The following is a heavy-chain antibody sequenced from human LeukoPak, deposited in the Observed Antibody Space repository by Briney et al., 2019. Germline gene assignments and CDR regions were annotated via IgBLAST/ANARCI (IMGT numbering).Heavy chain of an antibody. V-gene: IGHV3-23*01. CDR1: GFTFSSYA. D-gene: IGHD3-9*01. Sequence: GSLRLSCAASGFTFSSYAMSWVRQAPGKGLEWVSAISGSGGSTYYADSVKGRFTISRDNSKNTLYLQMNSLRAEDTAVYYCAALFHNYDILTGYIWGQGTLVTVSS. CDR3: AALFHNYDILTGYI. J-gene: IGHJ4*02. CDR2: ISGSGGST.